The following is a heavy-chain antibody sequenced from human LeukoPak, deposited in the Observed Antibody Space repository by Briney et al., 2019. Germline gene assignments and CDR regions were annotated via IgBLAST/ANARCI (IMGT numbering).Heavy chain of an antibody. CDR3: AKDPRIAAAGTANWYFDL. D-gene: IGHD6-13*01. V-gene: IGHV3-30*02. CDR1: GFTFSSYG. CDR2: IRYDGSNK. Sequence: GGSLRLSCAASGFTFSSYGMHWVRQAPGKGLEWVAFIRYDGSNKYYADSVKGRFTISRDNSKNTRYLQMNSLRAEDTAVYYCAKDPRIAAAGTANWYFDLWGRGTLVTASS. J-gene: IGHJ2*01.